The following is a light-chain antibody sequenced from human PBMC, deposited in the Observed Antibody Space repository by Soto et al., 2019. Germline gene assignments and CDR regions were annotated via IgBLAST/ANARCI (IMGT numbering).Light chain of an antibody. Sequence: DIVMTQSPLSLPVAPGEPASISCRSSQSLLHRNGYNYLDWYLQKPGQSPQLLIYLNSNRASGVPDRCSGSGSGTDFTLEISRVEAEDVGVYYCMQALQTPITFGQGTRLEIK. J-gene: IGKJ5*01. CDR3: MQALQTPIT. V-gene: IGKV2-28*01. CDR2: LNS. CDR1: QSLLHRNGYNY.